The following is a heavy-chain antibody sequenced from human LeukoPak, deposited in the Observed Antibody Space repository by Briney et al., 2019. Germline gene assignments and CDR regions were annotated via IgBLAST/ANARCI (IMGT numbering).Heavy chain of an antibody. V-gene: IGHV3-9*01. CDR3: AREYCSGGSCYSANYFDY. CDR2: ISWNSGSI. D-gene: IGHD2-15*01. Sequence: GGSLRLSCAASGFTFDDYAMHWVRQAPGKGLEWVSGISWNSGSIGYADSVKGRFTISRDNAKNSLYLQMNSLRAEDTAVYYCAREYCSGGSCYSANYFDYWGQGTLVTVSS. J-gene: IGHJ4*02. CDR1: GFTFDDYA.